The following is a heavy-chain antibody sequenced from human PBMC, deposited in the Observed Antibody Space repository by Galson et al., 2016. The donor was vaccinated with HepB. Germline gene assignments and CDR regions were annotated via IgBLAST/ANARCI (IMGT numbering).Heavy chain of an antibody. D-gene: IGHD6-13*01. Sequence: SLRLSCAASGFTSSSYWMSWVRQAPGKGLEWVANINRDGSERNYVDSVKGRFTISRDNAKNLLYLQRNSLRAEDTAVYYCARSKGIAAVVGTFDYWGQGTLVTVSS. CDR1: GFTSSSYW. V-gene: IGHV3-7*01. CDR3: ARSKGIAAVVGTFDY. CDR2: INRDGSER. J-gene: IGHJ4*02.